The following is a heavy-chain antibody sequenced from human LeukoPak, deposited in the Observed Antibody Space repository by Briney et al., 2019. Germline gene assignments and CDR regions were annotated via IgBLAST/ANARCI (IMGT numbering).Heavy chain of an antibody. J-gene: IGHJ4*02. Sequence: GASVKVSCKASGGTFSSYAIGWVRQAPGQGLEWMGWISAYNGNTNYAQKLQGRVTMTTDTSTSTAYMELRSLRSDDTAVYYCARRRYSSTWDYWGQGTLVTVSS. V-gene: IGHV1-18*01. D-gene: IGHD6-13*01. CDR2: ISAYNGNT. CDR1: GGTFSSYA. CDR3: ARRRYSSTWDY.